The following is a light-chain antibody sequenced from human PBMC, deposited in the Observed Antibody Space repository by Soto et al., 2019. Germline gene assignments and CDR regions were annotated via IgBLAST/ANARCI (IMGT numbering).Light chain of an antibody. Sequence: EIVMTQSPATLSVSPGERATLSCRASQSVSSNLAWYQQKPDQAPRLLIYGASTRATGIPARFSGSGSGTEFTLTISSLQSEDFAVYYCQQYNNSPFTFGPGTKVDIK. CDR1: QSVSSN. J-gene: IGKJ3*01. CDR2: GAS. V-gene: IGKV3-15*01. CDR3: QQYNNSPFT.